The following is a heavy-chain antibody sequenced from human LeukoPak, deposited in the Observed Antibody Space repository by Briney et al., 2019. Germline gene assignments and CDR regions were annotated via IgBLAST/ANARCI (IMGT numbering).Heavy chain of an antibody. CDR1: GFTFSSYW. CDR3: ARSRTSGANWFDP. J-gene: IGHJ5*02. V-gene: IGHV3-74*01. D-gene: IGHD3-10*01. CDR2: INSDGSST. Sequence: GGSLRLSCAASGFTFSSYWMHWVRQTPGKGLVWVSRINSDGSSTIYADSVKGRFTISRDNAKNTLYLQMNSLRAEDTAVYYCARSRTSGANWFDPWGQGTLVTVSS.